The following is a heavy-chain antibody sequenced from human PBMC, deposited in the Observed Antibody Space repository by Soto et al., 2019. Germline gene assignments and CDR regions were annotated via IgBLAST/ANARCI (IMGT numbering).Heavy chain of an antibody. V-gene: IGHV3-23*01. CDR3: ARVFYYDILAGKSYNMDV. D-gene: IGHD3-9*01. Sequence: VQLLESGGDLVQPGGSMRLSCEASGFTFSNYAMSWVRQAPGKGLEWVSVISGSGGSTNYADSAKGRFTISRDNSMATLYLQMNSLRAEDTAVYYCARVFYYDILAGKSYNMDVWGQGTTVIVSS. CDR2: ISGSGGST. CDR1: GFTFSNYA. J-gene: IGHJ6*02.